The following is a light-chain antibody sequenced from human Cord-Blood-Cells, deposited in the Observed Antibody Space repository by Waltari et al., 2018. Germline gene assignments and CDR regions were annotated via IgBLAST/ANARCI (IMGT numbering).Light chain of an antibody. V-gene: IGKV3-15*01. Sequence: EIVMTQSPATLSVSPGERATLSCRASQSVSSNLAWYQRKPGQALRLLIYGSSARATGIPARFSGSGSGTEFTLTISSLQSEDFAVYYCQQYNNWFTFGPGTKVDIK. CDR3: QQYNNWFT. CDR1: QSVSSN. CDR2: GSS. J-gene: IGKJ3*01.